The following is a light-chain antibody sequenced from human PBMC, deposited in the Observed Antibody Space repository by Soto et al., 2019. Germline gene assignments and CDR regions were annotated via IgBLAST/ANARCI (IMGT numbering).Light chain of an antibody. V-gene: IGKV3-20*01. CDR2: GAS. CDR3: QQYAASPFT. CDR1: QSVSSSY. J-gene: IGKJ3*01. Sequence: SPGERATLSCRASQSVSSSYLAWYQQRPGQAPRLLIYGASSRATGIPDRFSGSGSGTDFTLTISRLEPEDFAVYYCQQYAASPFTFGPGTKVDI.